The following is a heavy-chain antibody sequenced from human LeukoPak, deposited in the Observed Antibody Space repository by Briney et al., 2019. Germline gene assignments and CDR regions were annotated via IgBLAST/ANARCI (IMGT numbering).Heavy chain of an antibody. CDR3: AKEKVGATVRDAFDI. Sequence: GGSLTLSCAASGFTLSSYARSWLRQAPAKELDWVSAISGRGGSTYYGDSVKGRFTISRDNSKNTLYLQMNSLRAEDTAVYYCAKEKVGATVRDAFDIWGQGTMVTVSS. CDR1: GFTLSSYA. D-gene: IGHD1-26*01. J-gene: IGHJ3*02. CDR2: ISGRGGST. V-gene: IGHV3-23*01.